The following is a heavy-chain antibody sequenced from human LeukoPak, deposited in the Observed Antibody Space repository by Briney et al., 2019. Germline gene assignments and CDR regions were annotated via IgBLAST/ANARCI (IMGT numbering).Heavy chain of an antibody. CDR2: MNPNSGNT. Sequence: ASVKVSCTASGYTFTSYDINWVRQATGQGLEWMGWMNPNSGNTGYAQKFQGRVTMTRNTSISTAYMELSSLRSEDTAVYYCARGLRFVRNSGYYFDYWGQGTLVTVSS. CDR3: ARGLRFVRNSGYYFDY. V-gene: IGHV1-8*01. CDR1: GYTFTSYD. D-gene: IGHD1-14*01. J-gene: IGHJ4*02.